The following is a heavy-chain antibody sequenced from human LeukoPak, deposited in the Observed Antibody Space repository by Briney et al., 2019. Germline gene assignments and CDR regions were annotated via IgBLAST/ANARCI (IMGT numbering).Heavy chain of an antibody. Sequence: GGSLRLSCAASGFTFSSYEMNWVRQAPGKGLEWVSYISSSGSTIYYADSVKGRFTISRDDAKNSLYLQMNSLRAEDTAVYYCARLGYSSSWYHDYWGQGTLVTVSS. V-gene: IGHV3-48*03. D-gene: IGHD6-13*01. CDR3: ARLGYSSSWYHDY. CDR2: ISSSGSTI. J-gene: IGHJ4*02. CDR1: GFTFSSYE.